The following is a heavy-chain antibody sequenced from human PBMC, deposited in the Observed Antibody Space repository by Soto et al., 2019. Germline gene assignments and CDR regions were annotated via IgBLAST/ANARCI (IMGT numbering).Heavy chain of an antibody. CDR2: MNPGSGKT. Sequence: ASVKVSCKASGYSFINFDISWVRQAAGQGPEWLGWMNPGSGKTGYTSKFQGRVAMTRDASTATSHLDLTSLTSDDTAVYYCARMASAGTLNWFDPRGPGTLVTVSS. V-gene: IGHV1-8*02. J-gene: IGHJ5*02. CDR1: GYSFINFD. CDR3: ARMASAGTLNWFDP. D-gene: IGHD6-13*01.